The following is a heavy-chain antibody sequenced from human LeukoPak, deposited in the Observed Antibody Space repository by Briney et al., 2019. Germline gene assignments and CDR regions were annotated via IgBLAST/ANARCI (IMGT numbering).Heavy chain of an antibody. J-gene: IGHJ4*02. CDR1: GFTFSNYW. D-gene: IGHD3-9*01. Sequence: GGSLRLSCAASGFTFSNYWMSWVRQAPGKGLEWVANINQDSSEKYYVDSVKGRFTISRDNAKNSLYLQLNTLRPEDTAVYYCARVEDYDILTGFDYWGQGTLVTVSS. CDR3: ARVEDYDILTGFDY. CDR2: INQDSSEK. V-gene: IGHV3-7*01.